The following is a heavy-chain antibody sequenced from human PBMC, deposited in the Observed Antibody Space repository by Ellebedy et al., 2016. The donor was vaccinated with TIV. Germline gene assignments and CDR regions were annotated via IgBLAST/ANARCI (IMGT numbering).Heavy chain of an antibody. CDR3: ATLTGGGYGKYYFDY. D-gene: IGHD1-26*01. CDR1: GFTFSSYS. CDR2: ISPRSDYI. J-gene: IGHJ4*02. V-gene: IGHV3-21*03. Sequence: GESLKISCAASGFTFSSYSIDWVRQAPGKGLEWVSSISPRSDYIYYGDSLKVRFTISRDNAKNSLYLQMDSLRAEDTAVYYCATLTGGGYGKYYFDYWGQGTLVTVSS.